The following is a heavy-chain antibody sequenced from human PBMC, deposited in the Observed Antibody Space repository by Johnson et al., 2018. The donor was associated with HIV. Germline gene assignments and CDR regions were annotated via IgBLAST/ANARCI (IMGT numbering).Heavy chain of an antibody. CDR3: ARGGSSGWSGFLAFDI. CDR1: GFTFSSYD. CDR2: IGTAGDT. J-gene: IGHJ3*02. D-gene: IGHD6-19*01. V-gene: IGHV3-13*01. Sequence: MQLVESGGGVVQPGGSLRLSCAASGFTFSSYDMHWVRQATGKSLEWVSAIGTAGDTFYPGSVKGRFTISRENPKNSLYLQMNSLRAGDTAIYYCARGGSSGWSGFLAFDIWGQGTMVTVSS.